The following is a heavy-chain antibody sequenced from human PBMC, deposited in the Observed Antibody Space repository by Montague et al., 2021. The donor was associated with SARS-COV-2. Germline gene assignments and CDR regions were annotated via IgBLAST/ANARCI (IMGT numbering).Heavy chain of an antibody. CDR2: IHYSGST. J-gene: IGHJ5*02. CDR3: ARLKAPYCSSTSCYSASWFAP. CDR1: GGSISSSSYY. V-gene: IGHV4-39*01. Sequence: SETLSLTCTVSGGSISSSSYYWGWIRQPPGKGLEWIGSIHYSGSTYYNPSLKSRVTISVDTSKNQFSLKLSPVTAADTAVYYCARLKAPYCSSTSCYSASWFAPWGQGTLVTVSS. D-gene: IGHD2-2*01.